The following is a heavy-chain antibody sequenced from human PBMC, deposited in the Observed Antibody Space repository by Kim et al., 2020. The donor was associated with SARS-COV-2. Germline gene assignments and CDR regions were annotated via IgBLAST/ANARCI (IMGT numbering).Heavy chain of an antibody. D-gene: IGHD2-2*01. CDR3: ARDHCSSTSCYESVWFDP. V-gene: IGHV3-7*03. CDR2: IKQDGSEK. J-gene: IGHJ5*02. Sequence: GGSLRLSCAASGFTFSSYWMSWVRQAPGKGLEWVANIKQDGSEKYYVDSVKGRFTISRDNAKNSLYLQMNSLRAEDTAVYYCARDHCSSTSCYESVWFDPWGQGTLVTVSS. CDR1: GFTFSSYW.